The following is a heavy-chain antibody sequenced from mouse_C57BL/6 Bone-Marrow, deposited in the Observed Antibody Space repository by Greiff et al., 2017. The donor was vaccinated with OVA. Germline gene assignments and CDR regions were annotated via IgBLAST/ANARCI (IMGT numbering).Heavy chain of an antibody. D-gene: IGHD1-1*01. J-gene: IGHJ2*01. CDR1: GYTFTSYW. CDR2: IDPSDSYT. V-gene: IGHV1-59*01. Sequence: QVQLQQPGAELVRPGTSVKLSCKASGYTFTSYWMHWVKQRPGQGLEWIGVIDPSDSYTNYNQKFKGKATLTVDTSSSSAYMQLSSLTSEDSAVYYCARDGYGSSLRNDWGPGTTLTVSS. CDR3: ARDGYGSSLRND.